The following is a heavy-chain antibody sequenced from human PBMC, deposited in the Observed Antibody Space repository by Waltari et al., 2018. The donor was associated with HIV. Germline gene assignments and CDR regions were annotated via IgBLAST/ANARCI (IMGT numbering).Heavy chain of an antibody. CDR3: ARGDPTMIRVSHYYYGMDV. V-gene: IGHV1-69*01. CDR2: IIPIFGTA. J-gene: IGHJ6*02. CDR1: GGTFSSYA. Sequence: QVQLVQSGAEVKKPGSSVKVSCKASGGTFSSYAISWVRQAPGQGLEWMGGIIPIFGTANYAQKFQGRVTITADESTSTAYMELSSLRSEDTAVYYCARGDPTMIRVSHYYYGMDVWGQGTTVTVSS. D-gene: IGHD3-22*01.